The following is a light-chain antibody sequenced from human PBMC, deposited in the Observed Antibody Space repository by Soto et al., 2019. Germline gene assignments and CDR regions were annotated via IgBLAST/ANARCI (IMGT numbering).Light chain of an antibody. V-gene: IGLV2-14*03. CDR3: TLWTTSTTMI. J-gene: IGLJ2*01. Sequence: QSALTQPASVSGSPGQSITISCTGTSSDIGAYNFVSWYQQHPGKAPKLMLYDVNIRPSGVSNRFSGSKSGNTASLTISGLQAEDEADYYCTLWTTSTTMIFRGGTKLTV. CDR1: SSDIGAYNF. CDR2: DVN.